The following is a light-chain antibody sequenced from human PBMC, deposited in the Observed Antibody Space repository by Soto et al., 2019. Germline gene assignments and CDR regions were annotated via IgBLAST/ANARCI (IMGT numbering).Light chain of an antibody. CDR1: QSVNSN. Sequence: EIVMTHPPATLSVSPGERATLFCRASQSVNSNQLAWYQQKPGQAPRLLIYDASRRVTGIPARFSGSGSGTDFTLTLSSLEPEDFAVYYCQQRAGSSTFGQGTRLEIK. V-gene: IGKV3-11*01. CDR2: DAS. J-gene: IGKJ5*01. CDR3: QQRAGSST.